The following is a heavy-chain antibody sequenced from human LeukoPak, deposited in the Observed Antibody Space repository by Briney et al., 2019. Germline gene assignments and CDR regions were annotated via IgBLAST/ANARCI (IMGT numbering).Heavy chain of an antibody. CDR3: AKDLGQFGVGTTMDY. J-gene: IGHJ4*02. Sequence: ASVKVSCKASGYTFTSYDINWVRQATGQGLEWMGWMNPNSGNTGYAQKFQGRVTITRNTSISTAYMELSSLRVEDTAVYYCAKDLGQFGVGTTMDYWGQGTLVTVSS. V-gene: IGHV1-8*03. D-gene: IGHD1-26*01. CDR1: GYTFTSYD. CDR2: MNPNSGNT.